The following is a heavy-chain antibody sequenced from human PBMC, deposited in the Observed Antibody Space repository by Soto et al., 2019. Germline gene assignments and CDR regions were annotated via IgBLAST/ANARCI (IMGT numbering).Heavy chain of an antibody. Sequence: PVGSLRLSCAASGFTFDDYAMHWVRQAPVKGLEWVSGISWNSGSIGYADSLKVRFTISRDNAKNSLYLQMNSLRAEDTALYYCPKDGEEGSGWSDSGGTDVWGQGTTVTVSS. D-gene: IGHD3-10*01. CDR1: GFTFDDYA. CDR2: ISWNSGSI. J-gene: IGHJ6*02. CDR3: PKDGEEGSGWSDSGGTDV. V-gene: IGHV3-9*01.